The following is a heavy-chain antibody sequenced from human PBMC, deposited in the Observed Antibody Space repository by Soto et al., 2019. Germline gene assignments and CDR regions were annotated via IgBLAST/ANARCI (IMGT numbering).Heavy chain of an antibody. CDR1: GGSFSGYY. J-gene: IGHJ5*02. CDR2: INHSGST. Sequence: PSETLSLTCAVYGGSFSGYYWSWIRQPPGKGLEWIGEINHSGSTNYNPSLKSRVTISVDTSKNQFSLKLSSVTAADTAVYYCARAPTKDTAKTRSRTRWFDHWGQGTLVTVSS. V-gene: IGHV4-34*01. D-gene: IGHD5-18*01. CDR3: ARAPTKDTAKTRSRTRWFDH.